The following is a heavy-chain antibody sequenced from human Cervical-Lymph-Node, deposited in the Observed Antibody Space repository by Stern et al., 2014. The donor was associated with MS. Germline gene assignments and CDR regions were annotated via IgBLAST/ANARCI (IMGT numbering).Heavy chain of an antibody. D-gene: IGHD3-3*01. Sequence: QVQLQESGPGLVKPSETLSLTCSVSGGSISSYYWNWIRQPPGKGLEWIANVHYSGTTNYNPSLKSRVTILLDTSMNKIILKLNSGTAADTAVYYCAGSGTYYPDYWGQGILVTVSS. CDR1: GGSISSYY. J-gene: IGHJ4*02. CDR2: VHYSGTT. V-gene: IGHV4-59*08. CDR3: AGSGTYYPDY.